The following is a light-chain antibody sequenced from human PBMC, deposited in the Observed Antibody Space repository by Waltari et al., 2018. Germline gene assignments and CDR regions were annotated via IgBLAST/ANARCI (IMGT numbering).Light chain of an antibody. CDR3: QQYKSYKT. V-gene: IGKV1-5*03. J-gene: IGKJ1*01. CDR1: QSITTS. Sequence: DIQMTQSPSTLSASVGDTVIISCRASQSITTSLDWYQQKPGKAPDVLIYGASNLESGVPSRFSGSGSGTEFTLTISSLQPDDFATYYCQQYKSYKTFGQGTRVEIK. CDR2: GAS.